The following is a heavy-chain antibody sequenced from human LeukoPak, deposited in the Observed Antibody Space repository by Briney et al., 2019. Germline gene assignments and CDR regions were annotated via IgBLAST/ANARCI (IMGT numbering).Heavy chain of an antibody. CDR3: ARDPYSGSYGDYYYYYMDV. CDR2: IKQDGSEK. CDR1: GFTFSSYW. V-gene: IGHV3-7*01. D-gene: IGHD1-26*01. Sequence: PGGSLGLSCAASGFTFSSYWMSWVRQAPGKGLEWVANIKQDGSEKYYVDSVKGRFTISRDNAKNSLYLQMNSLRPEDTAVYYCARDPYSGSYGDYYYYYMDVWGKGTTVTISS. J-gene: IGHJ6*03.